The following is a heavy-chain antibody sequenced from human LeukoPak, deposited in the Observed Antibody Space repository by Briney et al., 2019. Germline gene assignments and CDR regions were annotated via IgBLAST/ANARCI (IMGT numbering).Heavy chain of an antibody. Sequence: PSETLSLTCTVSGDSISNYFWSWLRQPAGKGLEWIGRIYAGEGAKYNPSLETRVTVSGDTSTNQLSLKLSSVTAADTAVYYCAREGYSYGYYFDYWGQGTLVTVSS. CDR3: AREGYSYGYYFDY. V-gene: IGHV4-4*07. CDR2: IYAGEGA. D-gene: IGHD5-18*01. CDR1: GDSISNYF. J-gene: IGHJ4*02.